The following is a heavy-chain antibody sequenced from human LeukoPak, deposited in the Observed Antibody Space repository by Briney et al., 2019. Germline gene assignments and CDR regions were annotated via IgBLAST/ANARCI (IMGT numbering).Heavy chain of an antibody. CDR1: GFTFSSYW. Sequence: GGSLRLSCAASGFTFSSYWMNWVRQAPGKGLVWVSRIASDRSSTTYADSVKGRFSISRDNAKNTLYLQMNSLRVEDTAVYYCARDFGDDYVWGSSPGYWGQGTLVTVSS. V-gene: IGHV3-74*01. CDR3: ARDFGDDYVWGSSPGY. CDR2: IASDRSST. D-gene: IGHD3-16*01. J-gene: IGHJ4*02.